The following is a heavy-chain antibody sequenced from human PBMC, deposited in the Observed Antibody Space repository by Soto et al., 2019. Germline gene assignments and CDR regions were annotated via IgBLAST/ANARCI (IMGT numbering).Heavy chain of an antibody. V-gene: IGHV6-1*01. CDR2: TYYRSKWYN. D-gene: IGHD1-20*01. CDR3: ARVITLSGYSYGMDV. J-gene: IGHJ6*02. CDR1: VSSNSGA. Sequence: VSSNSGAGNWIMQSPSRGLEWLGRTYYRSKWYNDYAVSVKSRITINPETSKNQFSLRLNSVTPDDTAVYYCARVITLSGYSYGMDVWGQGTTVTVYS.